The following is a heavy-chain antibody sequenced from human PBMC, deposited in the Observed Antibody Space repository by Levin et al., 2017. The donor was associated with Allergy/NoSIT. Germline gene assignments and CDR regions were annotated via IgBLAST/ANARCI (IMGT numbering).Heavy chain of an antibody. CDR3: AKDIPLRGGGALDY. D-gene: IGHD1-26*01. V-gene: IGHV3-30*18. Sequence: PGGSLRLSCAASGFTFSSYGMHWVRQAPGKGLEWVAVISYDGSNKYYADSVKGRFTISRDNSKNTLYLQMNSLRAEDTAVYYCAKDIPLRGGGALDYWGQGTLVTVSS. J-gene: IGHJ4*02. CDR1: GFTFSSYG. CDR2: ISYDGSNK.